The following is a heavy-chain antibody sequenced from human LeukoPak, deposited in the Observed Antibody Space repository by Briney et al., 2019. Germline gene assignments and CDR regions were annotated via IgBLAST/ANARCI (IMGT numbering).Heavy chain of an antibody. V-gene: IGHV4-34*01. J-gene: IGHJ4*02. CDR3: ASRNYYGSGSYGKYDY. D-gene: IGHD3-10*01. CDR2: INHSGST. Sequence: SETLSLTCAVYGGSFSGYYWSWIRQPPGKGLEWIGEINHSGSTDYNPSLKSRVTISVDTSKNQFSLKLSSVTAADTAVYYCASRNYYGSGSYGKYDYWGQGTLVTVSS. CDR1: GGSFSGYY.